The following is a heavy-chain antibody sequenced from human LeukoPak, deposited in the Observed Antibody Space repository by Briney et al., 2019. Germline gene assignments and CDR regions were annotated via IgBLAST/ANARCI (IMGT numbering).Heavy chain of an antibody. D-gene: IGHD6-19*01. CDR3: ARRVAVAGVNYYGMDV. Sequence: GESLKIPCKGSGYSFTNYWIAWVRQMPGKGLEWMGIIYPDDSDTRYSPSFQGQVTISADKSISTAYLQWSSLKASDTAMYYCARRVAVAGVNYYGMDVWGQGTTVTVSS. J-gene: IGHJ6*02. CDR2: IYPDDSDT. V-gene: IGHV5-51*01. CDR1: GYSFTNYW.